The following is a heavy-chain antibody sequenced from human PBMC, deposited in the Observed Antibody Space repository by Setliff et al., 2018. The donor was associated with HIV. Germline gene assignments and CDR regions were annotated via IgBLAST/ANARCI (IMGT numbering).Heavy chain of an antibody. CDR1: GFTFSSYS. Sequence: GGSLRLSCAASGFTFSSYSMNWVRQAPGKGLEWVSSISSSSSYIYYADSVKGRFTISRDNAKNSLYLQMNSLRAEDTAVYYCARVYSGSYGGENYYYGMDVWGQGTTVTV. CDR2: ISSSSSYI. V-gene: IGHV3-21*01. D-gene: IGHD1-26*01. CDR3: ARVYSGSYGGENYYYGMDV. J-gene: IGHJ6*02.